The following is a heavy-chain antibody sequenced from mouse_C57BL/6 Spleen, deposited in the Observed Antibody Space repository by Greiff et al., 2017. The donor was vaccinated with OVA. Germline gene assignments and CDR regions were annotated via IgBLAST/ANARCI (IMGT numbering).Heavy chain of an antibody. J-gene: IGHJ1*03. CDR2: ISSGGSYT. CDR3: ARALYDYDDGPNWYFDV. Sequence: EVQLVESGGDLVKPGGSLKLSCAASGFTFSSYGMSWVRQTPDKRLEWVATISSGGSYTYYPDSVKGRFTISRDNAKNTLYLQMSSLKSEDTAMYYCARALYDYDDGPNWYFDVWGTGTTVTVSS. V-gene: IGHV5-6*01. D-gene: IGHD2-4*01. CDR1: GFTFSSYG.